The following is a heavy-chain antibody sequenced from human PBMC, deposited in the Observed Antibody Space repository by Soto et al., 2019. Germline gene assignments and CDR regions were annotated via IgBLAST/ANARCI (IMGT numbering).Heavy chain of an antibody. V-gene: IGHV3-74*01. Sequence: GGSLRLSCAASKFTFTNFGMHWVRQAPGKGLEWLSGINSDGTISSYADSVKGRFTISRDNARNTLSLQMNSLRADDTAVYYCARLSGDQSAFFSYGMDVWGPGTTVTVSS. CDR1: KFTFTNFG. D-gene: IGHD2-21*01. J-gene: IGHJ6*02. CDR3: ARLSGDQSAFFSYGMDV. CDR2: INSDGTIS.